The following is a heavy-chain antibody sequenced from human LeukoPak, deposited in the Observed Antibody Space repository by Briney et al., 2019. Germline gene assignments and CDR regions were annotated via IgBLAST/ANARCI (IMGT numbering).Heavy chain of an antibody. CDR3: ARVGTTYYDFWSGP. CDR2: INPSGGNT. J-gene: IGHJ5*02. Sequence: ASVNVSCKASGYTFTSYYMHWVRQAPGQGLEWIGIINPSGGNTSYAQKFQGRVTMTRDTSTSTVYMELSSLRSEDTAVYYCARVGTTYYDFWSGPWGQGTLVTVSS. V-gene: IGHV1-46*01. CDR1: GYTFTSYY. D-gene: IGHD3-3*01.